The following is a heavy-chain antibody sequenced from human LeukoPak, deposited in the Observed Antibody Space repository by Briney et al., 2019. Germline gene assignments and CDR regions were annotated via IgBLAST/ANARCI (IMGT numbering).Heavy chain of an antibody. Sequence: MTSETLSLTCTVSGGSISASGYYWTWIRQPPGKGLEYIGYISYSGGTYYNPSLESRVSISVDRSKSQFSLKMSSVTAADTAVYYCASTSKYIGSGRDDSFDIWGQGTMVTVSS. V-gene: IGHV4-30-4*01. J-gene: IGHJ3*02. D-gene: IGHD3-10*01. CDR3: ASTSKYIGSGRDDSFDI. CDR1: GGSISASGYY. CDR2: ISYSGGT.